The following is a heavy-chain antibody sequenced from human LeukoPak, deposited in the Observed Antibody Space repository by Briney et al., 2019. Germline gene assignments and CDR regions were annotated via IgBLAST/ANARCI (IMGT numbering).Heavy chain of an antibody. J-gene: IGHJ3*02. CDR2: IYYSGST. CDR1: GGSISSGGYF. CDR3: ARVRRGSPDAFDI. Sequence: QTLSLTCTVSGGSISSGGYFWSWIRQHPGKGLEWIGYIYYSGSTYYNPSLKSRVTISVDTSKNQFSLKLSSVTAADTAVYYCARVRRGSPDAFDIWGQGTMVTVSS. V-gene: IGHV4-31*03. D-gene: IGHD1-26*01.